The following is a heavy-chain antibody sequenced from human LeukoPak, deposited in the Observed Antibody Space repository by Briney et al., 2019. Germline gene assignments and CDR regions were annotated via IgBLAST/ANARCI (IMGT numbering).Heavy chain of an antibody. CDR2: ISSSSSTI. Sequence: PGGSLRLPCAASGFTFSSYSMNWVRQAPGKGLEWVSYISSSSSTIYYADSVKGRFTISRDNAKNTLYLQMNSLRAEDTAVYYCARAQVGATPPYVDYWGQGTLVTVSS. D-gene: IGHD1-26*01. V-gene: IGHV3-48*04. CDR1: GFTFSSYS. CDR3: ARAQVGATPPYVDY. J-gene: IGHJ4*02.